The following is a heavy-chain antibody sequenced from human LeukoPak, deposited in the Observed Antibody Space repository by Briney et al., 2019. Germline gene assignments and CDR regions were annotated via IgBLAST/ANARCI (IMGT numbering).Heavy chain of an antibody. J-gene: IGHJ6*02. CDR2: ISSSSSTV. CDR3: ARDQGSGSGYYGMDA. Sequence: GGSLRLSCAASGFTFSSYSMNWVRQAPGKGLEWVSYISSSSSTVYYADSVKGRLTISRDNAKNSLYLQMNSLRAEDTALYYCARDQGSGSGYYGMDAWGQGTTVTVSS. CDR1: GFTFSSYS. D-gene: IGHD5-12*01. V-gene: IGHV3-48*01.